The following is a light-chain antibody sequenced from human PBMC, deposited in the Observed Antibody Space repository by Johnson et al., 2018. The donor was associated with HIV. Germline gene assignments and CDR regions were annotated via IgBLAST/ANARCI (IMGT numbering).Light chain of an antibody. V-gene: IGLV1-51*01. CDR2: DNN. CDR3: GTWDSSLSAGGV. J-gene: IGLJ1*01. Sequence: QSVLTQPPSMSAAPGQKVTISCSGGTSNIGNNYVSWYQHLPGTAPKLLIYDNNKRPSGIPDRFSGSKSGTSATLGITGLQTGDEADYYCGTWDSSLSAGGVFGTGTKVTVL. CDR1: TSNIGNNY.